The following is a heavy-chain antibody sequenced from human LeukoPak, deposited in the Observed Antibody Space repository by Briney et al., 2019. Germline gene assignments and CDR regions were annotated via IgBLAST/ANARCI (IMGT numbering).Heavy chain of an antibody. CDR3: ARGEKSWINGFDL. CDR1: GFTFSSYA. V-gene: IGHV3-74*01. D-gene: IGHD2-8*01. Sequence: GGSLRLSCAASGFTFSSYAMSWVRQAPGKGLVWVSRINSDGSGTIYADSVKGRFTISRDNAKNTLDLQMNSLRAEDTAVYYCARGEKSWINGFDLWGQGTLVTVSS. J-gene: IGHJ4*02. CDR2: INSDGSGT.